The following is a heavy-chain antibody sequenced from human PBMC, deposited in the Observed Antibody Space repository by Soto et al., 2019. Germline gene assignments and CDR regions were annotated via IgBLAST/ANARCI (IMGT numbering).Heavy chain of an antibody. CDR2: ISGSGGST. V-gene: IGHV3-23*01. CDR1: GFTFSNYA. J-gene: IGHJ4*02. D-gene: IGHD6-13*01. Sequence: EVQLLESGGGLVQPGGSLRLSCAASGFTFSNYAVTWVRQAPGKGLEWVSTISGSGGSTYYADSVKGLFTISRDNSKNALYLQMISLRAEDTAVYYCAKDQGSSWYEIDYWGQGTLVTVSS. CDR3: AKDQGSSWYEIDY.